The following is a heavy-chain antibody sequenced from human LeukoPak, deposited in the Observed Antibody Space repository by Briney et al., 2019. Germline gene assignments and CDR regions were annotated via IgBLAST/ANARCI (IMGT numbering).Heavy chain of an antibody. V-gene: IGHV1-69*13. Sequence: GASVKVTCKASGYTFTSYAISWVRQAPGQGLEWMGGIIPIFGTANYAQKFQGRVTITADESTSTAYMELSSLRSEDTAVYYCARDWRGYCSSTSCYTIEWGQGTLVTVSS. J-gene: IGHJ4*02. CDR3: ARDWRGYCSSTSCYTIE. CDR2: IIPIFGTA. CDR1: GYTFTSYA. D-gene: IGHD2-2*02.